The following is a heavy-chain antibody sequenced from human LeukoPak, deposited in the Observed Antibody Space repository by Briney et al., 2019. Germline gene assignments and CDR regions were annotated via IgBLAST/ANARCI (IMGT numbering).Heavy chain of an antibody. V-gene: IGHV3-11*01. CDR3: ARESGSWSSSFEPYFDY. D-gene: IGHD6-6*01. CDR1: GFTFSDYS. Sequence: PGGSLRLSCAASGFTFSDYSMSWIRQAPGKGLEWVSYISSSGSTIYYADSVKGRVTISRDNAKNSLYLQMNSLRAEDTAVYYCARESGSWSSSFEPYFDYWGQGTLVTVSS. CDR2: ISSSGSTI. J-gene: IGHJ4*02.